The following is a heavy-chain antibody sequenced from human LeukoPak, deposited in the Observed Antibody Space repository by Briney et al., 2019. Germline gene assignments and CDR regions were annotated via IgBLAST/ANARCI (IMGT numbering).Heavy chain of an antibody. D-gene: IGHD3-16*01. Sequence: RGRSLRLSCAACGFTFSVYYMRWLRQPAGRGLEWVSYISSSGRTIYYAGSVTGRFTICRDKAKNSPSLQMISLRAQDTAVYYCARPWGYWGEGTL. CDR3: ARPWGY. CDR2: ISSSGRTI. CDR1: GFTFSVYY. J-gene: IGHJ4*02. V-gene: IGHV3-11*01.